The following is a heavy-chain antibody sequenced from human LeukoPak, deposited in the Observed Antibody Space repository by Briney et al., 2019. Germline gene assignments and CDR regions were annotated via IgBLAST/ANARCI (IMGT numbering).Heavy chain of an antibody. D-gene: IGHD2-15*01. CDR3: ARERELGYCSGGSCYPFDY. Sequence: SETLSLTCTVSGGSISSGSYYWSWIRQPAGKGLEWIGRIYTSGSTNYNPSLKRRVTVSVDTSKNQFSLKLSSVTAADTAVYYCARERELGYCSGGSCYPFDYWGQGTLVTVSS. CDR2: IYTSGST. V-gene: IGHV4-61*02. J-gene: IGHJ4*02. CDR1: GGSISSGSYY.